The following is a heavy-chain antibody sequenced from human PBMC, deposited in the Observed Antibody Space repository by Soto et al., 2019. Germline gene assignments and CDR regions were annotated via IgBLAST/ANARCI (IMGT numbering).Heavy chain of an antibody. Sequence: SETLSLTCTVSGGSISSSSYYWGWIRQPPGKGLEWIGSIYYSGSTYYNPSLKSRVTISVDTSKNQFSLKLSSVTAADTAVYYCARLTPSGSYPIDYWGQGTLVTVSS. CDR2: IYYSGST. CDR3: ARLTPSGSYPIDY. D-gene: IGHD1-26*01. CDR1: GGSISSSSYY. J-gene: IGHJ4*02. V-gene: IGHV4-39*01.